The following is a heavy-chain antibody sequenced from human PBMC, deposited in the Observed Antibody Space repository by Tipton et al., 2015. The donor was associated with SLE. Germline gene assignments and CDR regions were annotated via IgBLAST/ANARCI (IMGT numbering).Heavy chain of an antibody. CDR1: GYSFTTYW. J-gene: IGHJ3*02. CDR3: TRRGISTQSFGMIILGAFDI. D-gene: IGHD3-3*01. CDR2: IYPGDSEA. Sequence: QLVQSGPEVKKPGESLRISCKGSGYSFTTYWIGWVRQMPGKGLERMGIIYPGDSEARYSPSFQGQVTISADKSISTAYLQWSSLKASHTAIYYCTRRGISTQSFGMIILGAFDIWGHGTLVTVSS. V-gene: IGHV5-51*03.